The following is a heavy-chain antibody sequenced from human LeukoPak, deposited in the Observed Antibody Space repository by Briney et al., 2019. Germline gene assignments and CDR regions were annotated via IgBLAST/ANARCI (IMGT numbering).Heavy chain of an antibody. CDR2: INHSGST. CDR1: GGSISSSSYY. D-gene: IGHD3-22*01. CDR3: ARGPPLTYDGSGYYFFDY. J-gene: IGHJ4*02. V-gene: IGHV4-39*07. Sequence: SETLSLTCTVSGGSISSSSYYWGWIRQPPGKGLEWIGEINHSGSTNYNPSLKSRVTISLDTSKKQFSLSLSSVTAADTAVYYCARGPPLTYDGSGYYFFDYWGQGTLVTVSS.